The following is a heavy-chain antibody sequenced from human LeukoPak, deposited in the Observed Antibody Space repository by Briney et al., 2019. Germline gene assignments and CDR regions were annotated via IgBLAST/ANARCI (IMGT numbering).Heavy chain of an antibody. V-gene: IGHV3-7*01. CDR1: GFIFSSYW. J-gene: IGHJ4*02. CDR3: ARHVRFEGVDY. Sequence: GGSLRLSCAASGFIFSSYWMSWVRQAPGKGLKWVANIKQDGSEKYYVDSVKGRFTISRDNAKNSLFLQINSLRAEDTAVYYCARHVRFEGVDYWGQGTLVTVSS. D-gene: IGHD3-3*01. CDR2: IKQDGSEK.